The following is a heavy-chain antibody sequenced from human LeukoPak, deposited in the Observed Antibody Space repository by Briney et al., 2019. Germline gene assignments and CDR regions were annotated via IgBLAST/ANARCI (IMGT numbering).Heavy chain of an antibody. Sequence: SETLSLTCTVSGGSNSTYYWSWIRQPPGKGLEWIGYIYYSGSANYNPSLKSRVTISLDTSKNQFSLKLNSVTAADTAMYYCARSFSPNYYDLLDYWGQGTLVTVSS. CDR1: GGSNSTYY. CDR3: ARSFSPNYYDLLDY. CDR2: IYYSGSA. D-gene: IGHD3-22*01. J-gene: IGHJ4*02. V-gene: IGHV4-59*01.